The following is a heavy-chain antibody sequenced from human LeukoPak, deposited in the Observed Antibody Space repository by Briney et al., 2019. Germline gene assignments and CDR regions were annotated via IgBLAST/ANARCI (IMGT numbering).Heavy chain of an antibody. CDR3: ASYSSGWSEDY. CDR2: INHSGST. CDR1: GGSFSGYY. V-gene: IGHV4-34*01. Sequence: SETLSLTCAVYGGSFSGYYWSWIRQPPGKGLEWIGEINHSGSTNYNPSLKSRVTISVDTSKNQFSLRLSSVTAADTAVYYCASYSSGWSEDYWGQGTLVTVSS. D-gene: IGHD6-19*01. J-gene: IGHJ4*02.